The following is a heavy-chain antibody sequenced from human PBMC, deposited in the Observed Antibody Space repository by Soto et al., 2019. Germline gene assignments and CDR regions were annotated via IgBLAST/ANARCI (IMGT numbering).Heavy chain of an antibody. Sequence: SETLSLTCTVSGGSISSSSYYWGWIRQPPGKGLEWIGSIYYSGSTYYNPSLKSRVTISVDTSKNQFSLKLSSVTAADTAVYYCAREPYGDYGSWFDPWGQGTLVTVSS. CDR3: AREPYGDYGSWFDP. CDR2: IYYSGST. J-gene: IGHJ5*02. V-gene: IGHV4-39*02. D-gene: IGHD4-17*01. CDR1: GGSISSSSYY.